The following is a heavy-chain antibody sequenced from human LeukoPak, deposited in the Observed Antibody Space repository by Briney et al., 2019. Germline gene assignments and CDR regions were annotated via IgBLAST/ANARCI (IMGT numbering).Heavy chain of an antibody. CDR3: AKGSSSSRPYYFDD. J-gene: IGHJ4*02. CDR2: ITNSGGDT. CDR1: GFTFSTYA. Sequence: GGSLRLSCAASGFTFSTYAMSWVRQAPGTGLEWVSSITNSGGDTWHADSVKGRLTISRDNSKNTLFLQMNSLRAEDTALYYCAKGSSSSRPYYFDDWGQGTLDTVSS. D-gene: IGHD6-6*01. V-gene: IGHV3-23*01.